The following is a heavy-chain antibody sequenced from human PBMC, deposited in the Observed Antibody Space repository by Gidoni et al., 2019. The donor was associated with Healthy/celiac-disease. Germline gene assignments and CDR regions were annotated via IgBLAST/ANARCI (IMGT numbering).Heavy chain of an antibody. J-gene: IGHJ4*02. CDR3: AKYIPVDVGVYDY. Sequence: EVQLLESGGGLVQPGGSLSLSCAASGRPFSSYAMSWVRQAPVKGLEWVSAISGSGGSTYYADSVKGRFTISRDNSKNTLYLQMNSLRAEDTAVYYCAKYIPVDVGVYDYWGQGTLVTVSS. D-gene: IGHD2-15*01. CDR1: GRPFSSYA. CDR2: ISGSGGST. V-gene: IGHV3-23*01.